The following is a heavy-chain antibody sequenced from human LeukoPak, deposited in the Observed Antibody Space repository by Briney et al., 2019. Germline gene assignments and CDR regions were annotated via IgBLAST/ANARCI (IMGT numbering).Heavy chain of an antibody. CDR1: GFTFDDYA. CDR3: ARRGAPLDY. J-gene: IGHJ4*02. Sequence: GGSLRLSCAASGFTFDDYAMHWVRHAPGKGLEWVSGISWNSGSIGYADSVKGRFTISRDNAKNSLYLQMNSLRAEDTALYYCARRGAPLDYWGQGTLVTVSS. V-gene: IGHV3-9*01. CDR2: ISWNSGSI.